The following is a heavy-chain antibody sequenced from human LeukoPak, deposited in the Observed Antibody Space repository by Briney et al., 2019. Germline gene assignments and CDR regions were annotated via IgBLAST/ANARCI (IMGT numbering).Heavy chain of an antibody. CDR3: ARGMGYSGSYYYYYGMDV. CDR1: GGSISSYY. CDR2: IYYSGST. J-gene: IGHJ6*02. D-gene: IGHD1-26*01. Sequence: PSETLSLTCTVSGGSISSYYWSWIRQPPGKGLEWIGYIYYSGSTNYNPSLKSRVTISVDTSKNQFSLKLSSVTAADTAVYYCARGMGYSGSYYYYYGMDVWGQGTAVTVSS. V-gene: IGHV4-59*01.